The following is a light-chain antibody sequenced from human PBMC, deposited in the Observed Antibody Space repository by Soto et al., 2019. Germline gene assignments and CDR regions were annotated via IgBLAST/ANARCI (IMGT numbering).Light chain of an antibody. Sequence: EIVLPPSPATLSLSPVERGTLSCRASESVTNYLAWYQQKPGQAPRLLVYDVSNRATGTPARFSGGGSGTDFTLTISNLEPEDFAVYYCQQRSDWPWTFGQGTKVDIK. CDR1: ESVTNY. V-gene: IGKV3-11*01. J-gene: IGKJ1*01. CDR3: QQRSDWPWT. CDR2: DVS.